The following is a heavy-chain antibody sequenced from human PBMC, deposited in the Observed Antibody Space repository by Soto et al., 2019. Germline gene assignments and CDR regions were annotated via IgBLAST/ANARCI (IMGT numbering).Heavy chain of an antibody. J-gene: IGHJ3*01. V-gene: IGHV3-48*02. CDR3: ALYRYGDSDTTFDF. CDR1: GFTFSSYS. D-gene: IGHD4-17*01. Sequence: GGSLRLSCAASGFTFSSYSMNWVRQAPGKGLEWVSYISSSSSTIYYADSVKGRFTISRDNAKNSVYLQMNSLRDEDTAVYYCALYRYGDSDTTFDFWGPGTMVTVSS. CDR2: ISSSSSTI.